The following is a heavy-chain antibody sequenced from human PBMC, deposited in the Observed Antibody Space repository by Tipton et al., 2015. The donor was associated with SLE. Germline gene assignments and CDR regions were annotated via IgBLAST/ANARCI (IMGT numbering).Heavy chain of an antibody. Sequence: SLRLSCAASGFTFSTYGMHWVRQAPGKGLEWVAVLSFDGSNKHYADSVKGRFTISRDNSKNTLYLQMNSLRAEDTALYYCARDRNPYKDIVIEPAAPDYWGQGTLVTVSS. CDR3: ARDRNPYKDIVIEPAAPDY. D-gene: IGHD2-2*01. CDR1: GFTFSTYG. J-gene: IGHJ4*02. CDR2: LSFDGSNK. V-gene: IGHV3-30*03.